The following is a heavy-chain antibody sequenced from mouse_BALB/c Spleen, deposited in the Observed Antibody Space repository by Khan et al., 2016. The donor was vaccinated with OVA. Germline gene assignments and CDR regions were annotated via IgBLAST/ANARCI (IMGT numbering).Heavy chain of an antibody. D-gene: IGHD2-2*01. J-gene: IGHJ3*01. CDR1: GYTFTSYW. CDR3: ARREKYGYDPCWFAY. CDR2: IDPSDSET. Sequence: QVQLQQPGAELVRPGASVNLSCKASGYTFTSYWMNWVKQRPGHGLEWIGRIDPSDSETHYNQMFKDKATLTVDKSSSTTYMQLSSLTSEDSAVYYCARREKYGYDPCWFAYWGQGTLVTVSA. V-gene: IGHV1-61*01.